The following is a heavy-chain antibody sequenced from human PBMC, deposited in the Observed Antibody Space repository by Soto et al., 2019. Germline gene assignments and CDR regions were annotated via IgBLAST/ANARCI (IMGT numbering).Heavy chain of an antibody. Sequence: QVQLVQSGAEVKKPGSSVKVSCKASGGTFSSYTISWVRQAPGQGLEWMGRIIPILGIANYAQKFEGRVTSTADKSTSTAYMELSSLRSEDTAVYYCAGGGSYLRTIDYWGQGTLVTVSS. V-gene: IGHV1-69*02. J-gene: IGHJ4*02. CDR2: IIPILGIA. CDR1: GGTFSSYT. CDR3: AGGGSYLRTIDY. D-gene: IGHD1-26*01.